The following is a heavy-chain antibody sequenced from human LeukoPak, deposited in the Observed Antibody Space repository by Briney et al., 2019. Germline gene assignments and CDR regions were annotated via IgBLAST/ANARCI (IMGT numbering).Heavy chain of an antibody. CDR2: ISYDGSNK. V-gene: IGHV3-30*03. CDR1: GFTFSSYG. J-gene: IGHJ4*02. D-gene: IGHD3-10*01. CDR3: AWEVRGAHPRQFDY. Sequence: PGGSLRLSCAASGFTFSSYGMHWVRQAPGKGLEWVAVISYDGSNKYYADSVKGRFTISRDNSKNTLYLQMNSLRAEDTAVYYCAWEVRGAHPRQFDYWGQGTLVTVSS.